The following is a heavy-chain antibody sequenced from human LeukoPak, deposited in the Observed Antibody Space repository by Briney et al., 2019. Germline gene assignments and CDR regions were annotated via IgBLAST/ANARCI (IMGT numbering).Heavy chain of an antibody. CDR1: GYSISSGYY. CDR3: ATRKLGNDY. V-gene: IGHV4-38-2*02. Sequence: SETLSLTCTVSGYSISSGYYWGWIRQPPGKGLEWIGSIYHSGSTYYNPSLKSRVTISVDTSKNQFSLKLCSVTAADTAVYYCATRKLGNDYWGQGTLVTVSS. CDR2: IYHSGST. J-gene: IGHJ4*02. D-gene: IGHD7-27*01.